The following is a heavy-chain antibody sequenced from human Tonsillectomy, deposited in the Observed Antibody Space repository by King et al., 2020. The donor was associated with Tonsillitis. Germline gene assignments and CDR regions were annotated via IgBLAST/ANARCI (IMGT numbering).Heavy chain of an antibody. CDR3: ASWGGIPYGDYVYFDY. D-gene: IGHD4-17*01. V-gene: IGHV4-39*01. CDR1: DGSISSSTYC. Sequence: LQLQESGPGLVKPSETLSLTCTVSDGSISSSTYCWGWIRQPPGKGLEWIGTIYYSGSTYYNPSLKSRVTISVDTSKNQFSLKLSSVTAADTAVYYCASWGGIPYGDYVYFDYWGQGTLVTVSS. CDR2: IYYSGST. J-gene: IGHJ4*02.